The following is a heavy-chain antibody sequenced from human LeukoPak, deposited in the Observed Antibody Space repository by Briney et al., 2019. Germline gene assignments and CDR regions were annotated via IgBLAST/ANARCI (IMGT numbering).Heavy chain of an antibody. D-gene: IGHD1-14*01. CDR1: GFTFSSYA. CDR2: ISYDGSNK. J-gene: IGHJ6*02. V-gene: IGHV3-30-3*01. Sequence: PGGSLRLSCAASGFTFSSYATHWVRQAPGKGLEWVAVISYDGSNKYYADSVKGRFTISRDNSKNTLYLQMNSLRAEDTAVYYCARDPRVPDYYYYYDMDVWGQGTTVTVSS. CDR3: ARDPRVPDYYYYYDMDV.